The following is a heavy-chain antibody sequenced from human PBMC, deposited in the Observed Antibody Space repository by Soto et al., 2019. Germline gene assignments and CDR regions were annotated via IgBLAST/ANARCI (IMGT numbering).Heavy chain of an antibody. CDR3: ARVSYSSGWSDGAAFDI. V-gene: IGHV1-2*02. J-gene: IGHJ3*02. Sequence: ASVKVSCKASGYTFTGYYMHWVRQAPGQGLEWMGWINPNSGGTNYAQKFQGRVTMTTDTSTSTAYMELRSLRSDDTAVYYCARVSYSSGWSDGAAFDIWGQGTMVTVSS. CDR1: GYTFTGYY. D-gene: IGHD6-19*01. CDR2: INPNSGGT.